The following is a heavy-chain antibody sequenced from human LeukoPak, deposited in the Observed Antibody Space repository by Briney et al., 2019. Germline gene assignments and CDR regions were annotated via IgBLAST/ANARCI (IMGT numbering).Heavy chain of an antibody. V-gene: IGHV1-8*01. Sequence: ASVKVSCKASGYTFTSYDINWVRQATGQGLEWMGWMNPNSGNTGYAQKFQGRVTMTRNTSISTAYMELSSLRSEDTAVYYCARVGPLPRRVVTRRANWFDPWGQGTLVTVSS. J-gene: IGHJ5*02. CDR3: ARVGPLPRRVVTRRANWFDP. D-gene: IGHD3-10*01. CDR1: GYTFTSYD. CDR2: MNPNSGNT.